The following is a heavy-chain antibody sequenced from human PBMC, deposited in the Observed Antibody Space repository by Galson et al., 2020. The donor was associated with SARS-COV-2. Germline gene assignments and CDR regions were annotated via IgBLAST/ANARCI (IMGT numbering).Heavy chain of an antibody. J-gene: IGHJ1*01. CDR3: ARDVPYSGSYYAAEYFQH. Sequence: GGSLRLFCAASGFTFSSYSMNWVRQAPGKGLEWVSSISSSSSYIYYADSVKGRFTISRDNAKNSLYLQMNSLRAEDTAVYYCARDVPYSGSYYAAEYFQHWGQGTLVTVSS. CDR1: GFTFSSYS. V-gene: IGHV3-21*01. D-gene: IGHD1-26*01. CDR2: ISSSSSYI.